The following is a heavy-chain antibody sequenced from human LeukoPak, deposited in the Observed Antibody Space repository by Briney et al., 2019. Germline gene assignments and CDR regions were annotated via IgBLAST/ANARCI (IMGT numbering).Heavy chain of an antibody. CDR1: GGSISSDY. D-gene: IGHD7-27*01. CDR3: ARGANWGSPDY. J-gene: IGHJ4*02. CDR2: IYYSGTT. V-gene: IGHV4-59*01. Sequence: KSSETLSLTCTVSGGSISSDYWSWIRQSPGKGLEWIGYIYYSGTTSYNPSLKSRVTISLDTSKNQFSLKLSSVTAADTAVYYFARGANWGSPDYWGQGTLVTVSS.